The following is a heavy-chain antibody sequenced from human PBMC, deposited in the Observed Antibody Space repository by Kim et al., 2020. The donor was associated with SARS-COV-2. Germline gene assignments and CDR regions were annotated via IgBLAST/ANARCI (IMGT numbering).Heavy chain of an antibody. D-gene: IGHD3-16*02. J-gene: IGHJ3*01. CDR3: ARDHDYVWGSYRPTSDAFDH. Sequence: SQTLSLTCAISGDSVSSNSAAWNWIRQSPSRGLEWLGRTYYRSKWYNDYAVSVKSRITINPDTSKNQFSLQLNSVTPEDTAVYYCARDHDYVWGSYRPTSDAFDHWGQGTMVTVSS. V-gene: IGHV6-1*01. CDR1: GDSVSSNSAA. CDR2: TYYRSKWYN.